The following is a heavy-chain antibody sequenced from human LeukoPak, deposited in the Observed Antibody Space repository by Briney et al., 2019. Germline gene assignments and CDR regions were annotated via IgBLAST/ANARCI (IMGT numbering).Heavy chain of an antibody. CDR2: INHSGST. J-gene: IGHJ4*02. CDR3: ARGMAWLPAHFDY. D-gene: IGHD5-12*01. V-gene: IGHV4-34*01. CDR1: GGSFSGYY. Sequence: SETLSLTCAVYGGSFSGYYWSWIRQPPGKGLEWMGEINHSGSTNYNPSLKSRVTISVDTSKNQFSLKLSSVTAADTAVYYCARGMAWLPAHFDYWGQGTLVTVSS.